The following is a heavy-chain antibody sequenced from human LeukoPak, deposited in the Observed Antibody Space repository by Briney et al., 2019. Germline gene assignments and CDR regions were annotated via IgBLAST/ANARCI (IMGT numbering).Heavy chain of an antibody. CDR3: ARDTLIAAAGIYGD. J-gene: IGHJ4*02. CDR1: GGSISSYY. Sequence: SETLSLTCIVSGGSISSYYWSWIRQPPGKGLEWIGYIYYSGSTNYNPSLKSRVTISVDTSKNQFSLKLSSVTAADTAVYYCARDTLIAAAGIYGDWGQGTLVTVSS. CDR2: IYYSGST. V-gene: IGHV4-59*01. D-gene: IGHD6-13*01.